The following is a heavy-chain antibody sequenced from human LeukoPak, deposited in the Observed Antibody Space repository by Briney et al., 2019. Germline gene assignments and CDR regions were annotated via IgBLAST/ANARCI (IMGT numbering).Heavy chain of an antibody. CDR2: ISYDGSNK. D-gene: IGHD5-18*01. Sequence: GGSLRLSCAASGFTFSSYGMPWVRQAPGKGLEWVAVISYDGSNKYYADSVKGRFTISRDNSKNTLYLQMNSLRAEDTAVYYCAKGPSYKVVPFGYWGQGTLVTVSS. J-gene: IGHJ4*02. CDR1: GFTFSSYG. CDR3: AKGPSYKVVPFGY. V-gene: IGHV3-30*18.